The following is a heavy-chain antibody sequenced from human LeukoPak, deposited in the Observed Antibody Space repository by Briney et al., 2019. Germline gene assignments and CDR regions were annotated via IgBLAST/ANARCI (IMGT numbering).Heavy chain of an antibody. CDR1: GGTFSSYA. CDR3: AVYCSGGSCSPIDDH. V-gene: IGHV1-69*05. Sequence: SVKVSCKASGGTFSSYAISWVRQAPGQGLEWMGRIIPIFGTANYAQKFQGRVTITTDESTSTAYMELSSLRSEDTAVYYCAVYCSGGSCSPIDDHWGQGTLVTVSS. D-gene: IGHD2-15*01. J-gene: IGHJ4*02. CDR2: IIPIFGTA.